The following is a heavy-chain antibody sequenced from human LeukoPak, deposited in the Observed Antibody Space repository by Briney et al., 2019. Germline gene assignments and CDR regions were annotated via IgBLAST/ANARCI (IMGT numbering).Heavy chain of an antibody. CDR2: ISAYNGNT. J-gene: IGHJ4*02. Sequence: ASVKVSCKASGYTFTSYGISWVRQAPGQGLEWMGWISAYNGNTSYAQKLQGRVTMTTDTSTSTAYMEPRSLRSDDTAVYYRARSDFWSGYYIFDYWGQGTLVTVSS. CDR1: GYTFTSYG. D-gene: IGHD3-3*01. V-gene: IGHV1-18*01. CDR3: ARSDFWSGYYIFDY.